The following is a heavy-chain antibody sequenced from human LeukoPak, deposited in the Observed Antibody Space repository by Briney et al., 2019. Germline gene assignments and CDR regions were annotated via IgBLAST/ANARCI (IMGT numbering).Heavy chain of an antibody. CDR1: GYSVNAYN. J-gene: IGHJ4*02. CDR3: AREYILTRYYGDF. V-gene: IGHV1-2*02. D-gene: IGHD3-9*01. Sequence: ASVKVSCKTSGYSVNAYNMHWLRQAPGQGLEWMGWVNHKSGAANYAQKFQGRVSMTWDMSISTAYMELRRLRSDDTAVYYCAREYILTRYYGDFWGQGTLVTVSS. CDR2: VNHKSGAA.